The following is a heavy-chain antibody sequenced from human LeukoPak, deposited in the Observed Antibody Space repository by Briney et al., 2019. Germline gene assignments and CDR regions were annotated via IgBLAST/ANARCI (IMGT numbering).Heavy chain of an antibody. Sequence: ASVKVSCKVSGYTLTELSMHWVRQAPGKGLEWMGGFDPEDGETIYAQKFQGRVTMTEDTSTDTAYMELSSLRSEDTAVYYCATGRLGVVPAAILFDYWGQGTLVTVSS. CDR1: GYTLTELS. V-gene: IGHV1-24*01. J-gene: IGHJ4*02. D-gene: IGHD2-2*01. CDR3: ATGRLGVVPAAILFDY. CDR2: FDPEDGET.